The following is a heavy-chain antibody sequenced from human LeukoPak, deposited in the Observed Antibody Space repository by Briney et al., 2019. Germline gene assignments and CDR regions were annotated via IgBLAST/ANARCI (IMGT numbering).Heavy chain of an antibody. CDR1: GGSISSSSYY. J-gene: IGHJ4*02. Sequence: SETLSFTCTVSGGSISSSSYYWGWIRQPPGKGLEWIGSIYYSGSTYYNPSLKSRVTISVDTSKNQFSLKLSSVTAADTAVYYCARGGAGDGYNYGSFDYWGQGTLVTVSS. D-gene: IGHD5-24*01. CDR3: ARGGAGDGYNYGSFDY. V-gene: IGHV4-39*01. CDR2: IYYSGST.